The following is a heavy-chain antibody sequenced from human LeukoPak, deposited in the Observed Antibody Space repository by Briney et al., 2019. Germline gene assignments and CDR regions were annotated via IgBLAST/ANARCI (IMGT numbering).Heavy chain of an antibody. D-gene: IGHD3-16*01. CDR3: ARDNDSRDPPHFDY. V-gene: IGHV1-18*01. CDR1: GYTFTSYG. Sequence: ASVKVSCKASGYTFTSYGIGWVRQAPGQGLEWMGWISAYNGNTNYAQKLQGRVTMTTDTSTRTAYMELSSLRSEDTAVYYCARDNDSRDPPHFDYWGQGTLVTVSS. J-gene: IGHJ4*02. CDR2: ISAYNGNT.